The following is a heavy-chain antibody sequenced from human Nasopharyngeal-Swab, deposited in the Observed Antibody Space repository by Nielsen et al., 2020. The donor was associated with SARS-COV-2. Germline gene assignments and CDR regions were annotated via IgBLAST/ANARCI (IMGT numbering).Heavy chain of an antibody. Sequence: SETLSLTCAAYGESFSYYYWSWIRQSPGKGLEWIGTIFSSGSTYNPSLKSRVTMSVDTSKNQFSLKLTSVTAADTAVYYCARDESGDYLGLPFDHWGRGTLVTVSS. CDR2: IFSSGST. CDR1: GESFSYYY. J-gene: IGHJ4*02. V-gene: IGHV4-59*12. D-gene: IGHD4-17*01. CDR3: ARDESGDYLGLPFDH.